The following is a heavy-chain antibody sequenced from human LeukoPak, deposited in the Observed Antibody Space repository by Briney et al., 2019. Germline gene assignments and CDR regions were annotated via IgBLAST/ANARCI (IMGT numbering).Heavy chain of an antibody. V-gene: IGHV1-69*13. Sequence: SVKVSCKASGDTFSSHSLRWVRHAPGQGLEWMGRIISVFGTTNYAQKFQGRDTIAADEYTRTAYMELSSLRSEDTAVYYCARDFRGGYDFWSGYYTPYYFDYWGQGTLVTVSP. CDR2: IISVFGTT. D-gene: IGHD3-3*01. J-gene: IGHJ4*02. CDR3: ARDFRGGYDFWSGYYTPYYFDY. CDR1: GDTFSSHS.